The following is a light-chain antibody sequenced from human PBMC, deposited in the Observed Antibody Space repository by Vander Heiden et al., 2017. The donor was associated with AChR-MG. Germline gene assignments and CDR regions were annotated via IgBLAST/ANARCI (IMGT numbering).Light chain of an antibody. CDR3: QVWESTSDLVV. CDR1: NIGSKS. V-gene: IGLV3-21*02. J-gene: IGLJ2*01. CDR2: DDS. Sequence: SSVLTQPPSVSVAPGPPASITRGGNNIGSKSVHWYQQRQGQAPGLVVHDDSDRPSGIPERFSGSNSGNTATLTISRVEAGDEADYYCQVWESTSDLVVFGGGTKLTVL.